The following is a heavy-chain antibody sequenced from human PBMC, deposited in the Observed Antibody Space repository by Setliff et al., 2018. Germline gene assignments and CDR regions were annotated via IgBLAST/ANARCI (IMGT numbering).Heavy chain of an antibody. CDR1: GGSISSYY. D-gene: IGHD1-1*01. J-gene: IGHJ3*02. Sequence: SETLSLTCTVSGGSISSYYWSWIRQPPGKGLEWVGYIYTRGSTNYNPSLRSRVTISVDTSKKQYSLNLSSVTAVDTAVYYCASGGGRFRQLGAPGVHTFDIWGQGTMVTVSS. CDR2: IYTRGST. V-gene: IGHV4-4*08. CDR3: ASGGGRFRQLGAPGVHTFDI.